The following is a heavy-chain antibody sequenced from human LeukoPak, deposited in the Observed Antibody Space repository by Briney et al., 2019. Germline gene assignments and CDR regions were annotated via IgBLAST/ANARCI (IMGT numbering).Heavy chain of an antibody. CDR1: GYTFTSYY. D-gene: IGHD3-10*01. Sequence: GASVKVSCKASGYTFTSYYMHWVRQAPGQGLEWMGIINPSGGSTSYAQKFQGRVTMTRDTSTSTVYMELSSLRSEDTAVYYCSITMVRGAIISAGRDAFDIWGQGTMVTVSS. CDR3: SITMVRGAIISAGRDAFDI. J-gene: IGHJ3*02. V-gene: IGHV1-46*01. CDR2: INPSGGST.